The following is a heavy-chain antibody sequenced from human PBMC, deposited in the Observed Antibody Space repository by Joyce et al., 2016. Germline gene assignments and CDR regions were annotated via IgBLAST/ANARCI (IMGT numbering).Heavy chain of an antibody. CDR2: IWYDGGNR. Sequence: QVQLAESGGGVVQPGRSLRLSCAASGFTFSTHAKHWVRQAPGKGLEWVAVIWYDGGNRYYADSLKGRFTISRDNSKNTLYLQMNSLRAEDTAVYYGARGTAYGDYYYYYMDVWGKGTTVTVSS. J-gene: IGHJ6*03. CDR3: ARGTAYGDYYYYYMDV. D-gene: IGHD4-17*01. CDR1: GFTFSTHA. V-gene: IGHV3-33*01.